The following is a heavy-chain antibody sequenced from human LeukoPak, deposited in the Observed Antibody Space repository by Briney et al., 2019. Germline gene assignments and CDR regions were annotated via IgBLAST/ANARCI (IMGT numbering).Heavy chain of an antibody. CDR1: GNTFTSYY. V-gene: IGHV1-2*02. D-gene: IGHD2-21*01. CDR2: INPNSGGT. CDR3: ARSRGMVISYLDY. J-gene: IGHJ4*02. Sequence: ASVKVSCKASGNTFTSYYMHWVRQAPGQGLEWMGWINPNSGGTNYAQKFQGRVTMTRVTSISAAYMEVSRLRSDDTAVYYCARSRGMVISYLDYWGQGTLVTVSS.